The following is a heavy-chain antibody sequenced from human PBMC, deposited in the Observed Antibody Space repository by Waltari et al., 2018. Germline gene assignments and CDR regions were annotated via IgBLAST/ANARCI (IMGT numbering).Heavy chain of an antibody. CDR2: IYYSGSN. J-gene: IGHJ5*02. D-gene: IGHD1-26*01. Sequence: QLQLQESGPGLVKPSETLSLTCTVSGGSISSSSYYWGWVRQPPGKGLEGIGSIYYSGSNYYNPALKSRVTRSVDTPKNQFSLKLSSVTAADTAVYYCARLRTYSEPWGQGTLVTVSS. CDR1: GGSISSSSYY. V-gene: IGHV4-39*01. CDR3: ARLRTYSEP.